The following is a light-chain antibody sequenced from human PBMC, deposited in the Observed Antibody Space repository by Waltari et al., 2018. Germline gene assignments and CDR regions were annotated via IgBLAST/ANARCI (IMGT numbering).Light chain of an antibody. Sequence: IQMTQSPSSLSASVGDRVTVTCRASQVINKELSWYQQKPGKAPTLLIYTASSLQTGVSSRFSGSGSGTDCTLTISSLQPEDFATYYCQQDYTTPFTFGPGTKLDIK. CDR1: QVINKE. CDR3: QQDYTTPFT. V-gene: IGKV1-6*02. J-gene: IGKJ3*01. CDR2: TAS.